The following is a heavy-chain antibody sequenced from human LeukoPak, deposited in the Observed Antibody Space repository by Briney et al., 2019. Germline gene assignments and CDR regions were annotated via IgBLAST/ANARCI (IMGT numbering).Heavy chain of an antibody. CDR2: ISGSGGST. J-gene: IGHJ4*02. V-gene: IGHV3-23*01. D-gene: IGHD3-22*01. CDR1: GFTFSSYG. CDR3: AKVGLGYYDSSGYKNDY. Sequence: GGSLRLSCAASGFTFSSYGMSWVRQAPGKGLEWVSAISGSGGSTYYADSVKGRFTISRDNSKNTLYLQMNSLRAEDTAVYYCAKVGLGYYDSSGYKNDYWGQGTLVTVSS.